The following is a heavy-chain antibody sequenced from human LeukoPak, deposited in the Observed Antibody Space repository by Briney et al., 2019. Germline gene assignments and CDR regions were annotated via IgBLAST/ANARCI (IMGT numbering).Heavy chain of an antibody. CDR2: TYYRSKWYN. V-gene: IGHV6-1*01. CDR1: GDSVSSNSAA. Sequence: SQTLSLTCAISGDSVSSNSAAWNWIRQSPSRGLEWLGRTYYRSKWYNDYAVSVKSRITINPDTSKNQFSLQLSSVTPEDTAVYYCARDRRVYYYDSSGYSYYYYGMDVWGQGTTVTVSS. J-gene: IGHJ6*02. D-gene: IGHD3-22*01. CDR3: ARDRRVYYYDSSGYSYYYYGMDV.